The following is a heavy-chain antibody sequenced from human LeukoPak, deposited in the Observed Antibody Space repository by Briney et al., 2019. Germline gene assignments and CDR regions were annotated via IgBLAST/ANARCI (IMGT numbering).Heavy chain of an antibody. D-gene: IGHD3-16*01. CDR1: GFTFGGYA. CDR2: ISSSSSYI. Sequence: PGGSLRLSRTASGFTFGGYAMSWFRQAPGKGLEWVSSISSSSSYIYYADSVKGRFTISRDNAKNSLYLQMNSLRAEDTAVYYCVGGRLSPFDYWGQGTLVTVSS. J-gene: IGHJ4*02. V-gene: IGHV3-21*01. CDR3: VGGRLSPFDY.